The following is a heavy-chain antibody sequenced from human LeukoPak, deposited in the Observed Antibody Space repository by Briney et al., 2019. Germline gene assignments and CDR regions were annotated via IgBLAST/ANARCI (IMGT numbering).Heavy chain of an antibody. CDR3: ARGLSYSSGWWAYFDY. D-gene: IGHD6-19*01. CDR2: INHSGST. V-gene: IGHV4-34*01. J-gene: IGHJ4*02. CDR1: GGSFSGYC. Sequence: PSETLSLTCAVYGGSFSGYCCTWIRQPPGKGLEWIGEINHSGSTNYNPSLKSRVTISVDTSKNQFSLKLSSVTAADTAVYYCARGLSYSSGWWAYFDYWAREPWSPSPQ.